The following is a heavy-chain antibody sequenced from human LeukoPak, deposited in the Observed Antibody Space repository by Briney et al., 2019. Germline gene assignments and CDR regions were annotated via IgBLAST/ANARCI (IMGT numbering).Heavy chain of an antibody. CDR2: IYYSGST. D-gene: IGHD1-26*01. CDR1: GGSISSGGNY. V-gene: IGHV4-61*08. Sequence: PSETLSLTCTVSGGSISSGGNYWSWIRQPPGKGLEWIGYIYYSGSTYYNPSLKSRVTISVDTSKNQFSLKLSSVTAADTAVYYCARALGGSYYGGTFDYWGQGTLVTVSS. CDR3: ARALGGSYYGGTFDY. J-gene: IGHJ4*02.